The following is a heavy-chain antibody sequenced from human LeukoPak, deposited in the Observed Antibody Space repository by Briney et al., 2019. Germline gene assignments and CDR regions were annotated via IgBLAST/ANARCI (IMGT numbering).Heavy chain of an antibody. CDR3: ARRGAIAAAGTPDYYYMDV. V-gene: IGHV4-59*11. CDR2: IYYSGST. Sequence: SETLSLTCTVSGGSISSHYWSWIRQPPGKGLEWIGYIYYSGSTNYNPSLKSRVTISVDTSKNQFSLKLSSVTAADTAVYYCARRGAIAAAGTPDYYYMDVWGKGTTVTVSS. CDR1: GGSISSHY. J-gene: IGHJ6*03. D-gene: IGHD6-13*01.